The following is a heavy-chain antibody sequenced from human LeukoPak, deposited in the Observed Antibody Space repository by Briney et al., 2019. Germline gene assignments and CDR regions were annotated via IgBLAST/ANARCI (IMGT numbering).Heavy chain of an antibody. V-gene: IGHV3-7*01. CDR1: GFTFSESW. J-gene: IGHJ6*02. CDR3: ATYINWVAGDV. D-gene: IGHD1-1*01. Sequence: SGGSLRLSCAASGFTFSESWMTWVRQVPGQGLEWVAHINHEGGGIQYVDSVKGRFTISRDNAKGSVYLQMNSLRAEDTAIYHCATYINWVAGDVWGQGTTVTVSS. CDR2: INHEGGGI.